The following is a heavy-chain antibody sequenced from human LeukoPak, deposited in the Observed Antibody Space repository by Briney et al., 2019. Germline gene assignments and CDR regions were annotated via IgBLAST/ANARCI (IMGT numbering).Heavy chain of an antibody. V-gene: IGHV1-18*01. CDR1: GYTFTNYG. J-gene: IGHJ5*02. CDR2: ISIYNGNT. D-gene: IGHD3-3*01. Sequence: ASVKVSXKASGYTFTNYGISWMRQAPGQGLEWMGWISIYNGNTDYAQKLRGRVTMTTDTSTSTAYMELRSLRSDDAAVYYCASITYDFWSGYYMPDDPWGQGTLVTVSS. CDR3: ASITYDFWSGYYMPDDP.